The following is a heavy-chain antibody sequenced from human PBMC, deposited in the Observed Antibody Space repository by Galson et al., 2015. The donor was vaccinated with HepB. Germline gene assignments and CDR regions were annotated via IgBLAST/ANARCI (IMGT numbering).Heavy chain of an antibody. Sequence: SVKVSCKASGYTFTSYGISWVRQAPGQGLEWMGWISAYNGNTNYAQKLQGRVTMTTDTSTSTAYMELRSLRSDDTAVYYCARQQVYDYVWGSYRYTSGLPDYWGQGTLVTVSS. V-gene: IGHV1-18*04. CDR2: ISAYNGNT. J-gene: IGHJ4*02. CDR3: ARQQVYDYVWGSYRYTSGLPDY. CDR1: GYTFTSYG. D-gene: IGHD3-16*02.